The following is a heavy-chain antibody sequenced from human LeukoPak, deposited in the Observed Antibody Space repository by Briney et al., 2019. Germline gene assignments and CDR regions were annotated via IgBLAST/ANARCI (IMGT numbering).Heavy chain of an antibody. V-gene: IGHV5-51*01. J-gene: IGHJ6*03. CDR2: IYTADSNT. CDR3: ARHEYGDSFGVYYMDV. D-gene: IGHD4-17*01. CDR1: GYSFTSYW. Sequence: GESLKISCKGSGYSFTSYWIGWVRQMPGKGLEWMGIIYTADSNTRYSPSFQGQVTISADKSISTAYLQWSSLKASDTAMYYCARHEYGDSFGVYYMDVWGKGTTVTVSS.